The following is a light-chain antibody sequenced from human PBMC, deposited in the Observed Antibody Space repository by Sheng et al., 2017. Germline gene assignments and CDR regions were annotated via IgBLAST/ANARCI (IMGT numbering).Light chain of an antibody. Sequence: SYELTQPPSVSVSPGQTATITLLWEVNWEINMLSGINRDQASPLFCSSFKIKKRPSGIPERFSGSNSGNTATLTISGTQTMDEADYFCQAWGNFTGFFGGGTKLTVL. CDR3: QAWGNFTGF. CDR2: KI. V-gene: IGLV3-1*01. CDR1: NWEIN. J-gene: IGLJ2*01.